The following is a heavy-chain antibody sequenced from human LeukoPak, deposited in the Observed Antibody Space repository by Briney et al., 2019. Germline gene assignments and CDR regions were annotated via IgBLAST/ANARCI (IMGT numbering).Heavy chain of an antibody. CDR2: INPNSGGT. Sequence: ASVKVSCKASGYTFTGYYMHWVRQAPGQGLEWMGWINPNSGGTNYAQKFQGRVTMTRDTSISTAYMELSRLRSDDTAVYYCARDGYSSHPYYYYYMDVWGKGTTVTVSS. CDR1: GYTFTGYY. CDR3: ARDGYSSHPYYYYYMDV. V-gene: IGHV1-2*02. J-gene: IGHJ6*03. D-gene: IGHD6-13*01.